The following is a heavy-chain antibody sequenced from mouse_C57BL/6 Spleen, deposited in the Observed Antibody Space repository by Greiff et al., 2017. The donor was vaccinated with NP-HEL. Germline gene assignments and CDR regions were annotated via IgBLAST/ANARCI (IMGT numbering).Heavy chain of an antibody. D-gene: IGHD2-2*01. V-gene: IGHV1-81*01. J-gene: IGHJ2*01. CDR3: ARSGGYGDY. CDR1: GYTFTSYG. Sequence: VQGVESGAELARPGASVKLSCKASGYTFTSYGISWVKQRPGQGLEWIGEIYPRSGTTYYNEKFKGKATLTADKSSSTAYMELRSLTSEDSAVYYCARSGGYGDYWGQGTTLTVSS. CDR2: IYPRSGTT.